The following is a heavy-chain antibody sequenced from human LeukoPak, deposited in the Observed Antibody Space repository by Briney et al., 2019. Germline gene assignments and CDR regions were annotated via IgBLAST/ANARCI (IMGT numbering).Heavy chain of an antibody. J-gene: IGHJ4*02. D-gene: IGHD1-26*01. Sequence: GGSLRLSCAATEFTVSRSYMTWVRQAPGKGLEWVSVLRSGGTIEYADSVKGRFTISRDNSKNTLYLQMNSLRAEDTAVYYCARDPGGSYYPSCGYFDYWGQGTLVTVSS. CDR3: ARDPGGSYYPSCGYFDY. CDR1: EFTVSRSY. V-gene: IGHV3-66*02. CDR2: LRSGGTI.